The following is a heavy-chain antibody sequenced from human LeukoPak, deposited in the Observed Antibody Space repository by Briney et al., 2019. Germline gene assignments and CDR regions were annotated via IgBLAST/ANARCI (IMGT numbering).Heavy chain of an antibody. D-gene: IGHD2-15*01. J-gene: IGHJ6*02. V-gene: IGHV4-4*07. CDR1: GGSISSYY. CDR3: ARDSIVVVVAARGYYYGMDV. Sequence: SETLSLTCAVSGGSISSYYWSWIRQPPGKGLEWIGRIYTSGSTNYNPSLKSRVTMSVDTSKNQFSLKLSSVPAADTAVYYCARDSIVVVVAARGYYYGMDVWGQGTTVTVSS. CDR2: IYTSGST.